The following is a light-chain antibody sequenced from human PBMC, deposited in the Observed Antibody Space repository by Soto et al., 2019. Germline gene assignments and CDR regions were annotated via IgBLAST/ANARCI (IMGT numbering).Light chain of an antibody. V-gene: IGKV3-11*01. CDR3: QQRSNWPPLT. CDR1: QSVSSY. Sequence: EIVLTQSPATLSLSPGDRATLSCRASQSVSSYLAWYQQKPGQAPRLLIYDASNRATGIPARFSGSGSGTDFTLNISSLEPEDFAVYYCQQRSNWPPLTFGGGTKVEIK. CDR2: DAS. J-gene: IGKJ4*01.